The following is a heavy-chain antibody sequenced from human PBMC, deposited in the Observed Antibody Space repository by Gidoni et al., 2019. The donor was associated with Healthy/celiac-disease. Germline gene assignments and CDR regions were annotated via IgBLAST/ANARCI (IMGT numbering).Heavy chain of an antibody. V-gene: IGHV3-23*01. J-gene: IGHJ4*02. CDR1: GFPFSSYA. Sequence: EVQLLESGGGLVQPGGSLRLSCAASGFPFSSYALSWVRQAPGKGLEWVSAISGSGGSTYYADSVKGRFTISRDNSKNTLYLQMNSLRAEDTAVYYCAKDGSGSYSTFDYWGQGTLVTVSS. CDR3: AKDGSGSYSTFDY. CDR2: ISGSGGST. D-gene: IGHD3-10*01.